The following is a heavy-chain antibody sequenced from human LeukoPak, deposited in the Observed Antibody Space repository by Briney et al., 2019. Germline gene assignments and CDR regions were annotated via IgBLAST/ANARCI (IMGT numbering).Heavy chain of an antibody. CDR2: ISYDGSNK. D-gene: IGHD3-22*01. Sequence: GGSLRLSCAASGFTFSSYAMHWVRQAPGKGLEWVAVISYDGSNKYYADSVEGRFTISRDNSKNTLYLQMNSLRAEDTAVYYCARPKMYYYDSSGYQGDYFDYWGQGTLVTVSS. CDR1: GFTFSSYA. CDR3: ARPKMYYYDSSGYQGDYFDY. V-gene: IGHV3-30-3*01. J-gene: IGHJ4*02.